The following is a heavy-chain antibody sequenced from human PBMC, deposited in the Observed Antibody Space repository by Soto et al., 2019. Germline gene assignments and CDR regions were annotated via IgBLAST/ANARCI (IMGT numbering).Heavy chain of an antibody. Sequence: GGSLRLSCGVSGFICSSYDMSWVRQAPGKGLEWVSTILVGGSTHYEDSVKGRFTISRDTSKNTVYLQMNSLTAGDTAVYYCAKATATGGGAFEIYGQGTMVTVSS. D-gene: IGHD2-8*02. CDR2: ILVGGST. J-gene: IGHJ3*02. CDR1: GFICSSYD. CDR3: AKATATGGGAFEI. V-gene: IGHV3-23*01.